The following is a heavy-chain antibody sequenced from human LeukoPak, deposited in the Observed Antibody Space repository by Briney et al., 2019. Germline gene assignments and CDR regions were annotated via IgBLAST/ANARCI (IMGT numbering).Heavy chain of an antibody. CDR3: ARDLDLYHYGSGSPHAFDI. V-gene: IGHV4-59*12. J-gene: IGHJ3*02. CDR1: GGSISDYS. CDR2: IYYSGSA. D-gene: IGHD3-10*01. Sequence: SETLSLTCTVSGGSISDYSWSWIRQPPGKGLEWIGNIYYSGSANHNPSLKSRVTISRDTSKNQFSLKLSSVTAADTAVYYCARDLDLYHYGSGSPHAFDIWGQGTMVTVSS.